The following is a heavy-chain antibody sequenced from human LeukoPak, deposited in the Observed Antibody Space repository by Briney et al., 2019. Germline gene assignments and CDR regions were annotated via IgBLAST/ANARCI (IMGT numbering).Heavy chain of an antibody. Sequence: PGGSLSLSCEASGFSFSGYLMSWVRQAPGKGLEWVANIKENVSETYYVDSVKGRFTISRDNAKNALFLQMDSLTAGDTALYYCARALTVRRCVYFDYWGQGTLVTVSS. CDR1: GFSFSGYL. CDR3: ARALTVRRCVYFDY. V-gene: IGHV3-7*01. D-gene: IGHD2/OR15-2a*01. CDR2: IKENVSET. J-gene: IGHJ4*02.